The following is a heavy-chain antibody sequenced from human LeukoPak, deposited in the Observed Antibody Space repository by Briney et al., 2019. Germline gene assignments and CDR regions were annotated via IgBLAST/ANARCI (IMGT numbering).Heavy chain of an antibody. J-gene: IGHJ4*02. CDR2: LSDSGGST. Sequence: GGSLRLSCVGSGFTFSNHDMSWVRPAPGKGLEWVSSLSDSGGSTYYADSVKGRFTVSRDNSKNTLYLQMNSLRAEDMAMYYCARGLGYCTSTTCLLPFDYWGQGTLVTVSS. CDR3: ARGLGYCTSTTCLLPFDY. CDR1: GFTFSNHD. D-gene: IGHD2-2*01. V-gene: IGHV3-23*01.